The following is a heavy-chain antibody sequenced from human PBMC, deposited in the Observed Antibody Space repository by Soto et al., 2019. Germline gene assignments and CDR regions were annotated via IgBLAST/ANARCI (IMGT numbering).Heavy chain of an antibody. J-gene: IGHJ6*03. V-gene: IGHV4-34*01. CDR3: ARGRAPAAQINYYYYYMDV. Sequence: SETLSLTCAVYGGSFSGYYWSWIRQPPGKGLEWIGEINHSGSTNYNPSLKSRVTISVDTSKNQFSLKLSSVTAADTAVYYCARGRAPAAQINYYYYYMDVWGKGTTVTVSS. D-gene: IGHD2-2*01. CDR2: INHSGST. CDR1: GGSFSGYY.